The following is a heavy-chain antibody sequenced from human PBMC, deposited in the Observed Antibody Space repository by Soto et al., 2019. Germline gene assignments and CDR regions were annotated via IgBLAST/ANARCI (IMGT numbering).Heavy chain of an antibody. CDR1: GFTFSSYA. Sequence: EVPLLESGGGLVQPGGSLRLSCAASGFTFSSYAMSWVRQAPGKGLEWVSAISGSGGSTYYADSVKGRFTISRDNSKTTLYLQMNSLRAEDTAVYYCAKDSLTMIGRSGLWGRGTLVTVSS. V-gene: IGHV3-23*01. D-gene: IGHD3-22*01. J-gene: IGHJ2*01. CDR3: AKDSLTMIGRSGL. CDR2: ISGSGGST.